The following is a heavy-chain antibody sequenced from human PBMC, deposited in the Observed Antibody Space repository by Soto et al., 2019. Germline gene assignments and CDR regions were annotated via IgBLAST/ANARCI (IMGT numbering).Heavy chain of an antibody. J-gene: IGHJ6*02. CDR1: GGTFSTSA. Sequence: QVQLEQSGAEVKKPGSSVKVSCKASGGTFSTSAISWVRQAPGQGLEWMGGIMPIFPTPDYAQNFQGRVTITADESTSTAYMELSGLKSDDTAVYYCARDKDRRHLGGNYYYVLDVWGQGTTVTVSS. CDR3: ARDKDRRHLGGNYYYVLDV. V-gene: IGHV1-69*12. CDR2: IMPIFPTP.